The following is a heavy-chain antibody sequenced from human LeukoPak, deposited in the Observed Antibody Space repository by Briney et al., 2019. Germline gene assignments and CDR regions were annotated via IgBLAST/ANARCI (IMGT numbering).Heavy chain of an antibody. Sequence: SVKVSCKASGGTFSRYAISWVRQAPGQGLEWMGEIIPKFGKANYAQKFQGRVTITAHEITSTAYMDLTSLRSEDTAVYYCARGEGGADYYYMDVWGKGTTVTVSS. CDR2: IIPKFGKA. J-gene: IGHJ6*03. CDR1: GGTFSRYA. D-gene: IGHD1-26*01. V-gene: IGHV1-69*13. CDR3: ARGEGGADYYYMDV.